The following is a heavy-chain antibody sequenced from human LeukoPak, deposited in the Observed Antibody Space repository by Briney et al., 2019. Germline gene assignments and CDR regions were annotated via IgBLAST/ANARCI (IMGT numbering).Heavy chain of an antibody. V-gene: IGHV1-2*06. CDR1: GYTFTGYY. CDR3: ARVVGYCSGGSCRNDY. CDR2: INANSAGT. D-gene: IGHD2-15*01. J-gene: IGHJ4*02. Sequence: ASVKVSCKASGYTFTGYYMHWVRQAPGQGLEWMGRINANSAGTNYAQKFQGRVTMTRDTSISTAYMELSRLRSDDTAVYYCARVVGYCSGGSCRNDYWGQGTLVTVSS.